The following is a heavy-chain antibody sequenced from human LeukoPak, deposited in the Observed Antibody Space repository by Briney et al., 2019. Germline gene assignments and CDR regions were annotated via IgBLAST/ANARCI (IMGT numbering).Heavy chain of an antibody. V-gene: IGHV3-7*01. Sequence: PGGSLRLSCAASGFTFSSYWMSWVRQAPGKGLEWVANIKQDGSEKYYVDSVKGRFTISRDNAKNSLSLQMSSLRAEDTAVYYCARDPYGDYVYYYGMDVWGQGTTVTVSS. CDR2: IKQDGSEK. J-gene: IGHJ6*02. CDR1: GFTFSSYW. D-gene: IGHD4-17*01. CDR3: ARDPYGDYVYYYGMDV.